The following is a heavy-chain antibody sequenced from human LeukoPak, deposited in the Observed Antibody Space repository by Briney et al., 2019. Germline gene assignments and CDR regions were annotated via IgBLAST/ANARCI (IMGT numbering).Heavy chain of an antibody. D-gene: IGHD2-15*01. Sequence: GGSLRLSCAASGFTFSSYEMNWVRQAPGKGLEWVSYISSSGSTIYYADSVKGRFTISRDNAKNSLYLQMNSLRAGDTAVYYCARGVRYCSGGSCYFLGAFDIWGQGTMVTVSS. J-gene: IGHJ3*02. CDR3: ARGVRYCSGGSCYFLGAFDI. CDR1: GFTFSSYE. V-gene: IGHV3-48*03. CDR2: ISSSGSTI.